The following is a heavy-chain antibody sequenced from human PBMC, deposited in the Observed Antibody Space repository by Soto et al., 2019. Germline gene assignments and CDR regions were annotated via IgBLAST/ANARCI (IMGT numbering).Heavy chain of an antibody. CDR3: ARGYCTTTICDPWFDP. CDR2: IYPGDSDT. Sequence: GESLKISCTGVGYSFTSYWIGWVRQMPGKGLEWMGIIYPGDSDTRYGPSFQGQVTISADKSITTAYLQWSSLKASDTAMYYCARGYCTTTICDPWFDPWGQGTLVTV. J-gene: IGHJ5*02. V-gene: IGHV5-51*01. D-gene: IGHD2-2*01. CDR1: GYSFTSYW.